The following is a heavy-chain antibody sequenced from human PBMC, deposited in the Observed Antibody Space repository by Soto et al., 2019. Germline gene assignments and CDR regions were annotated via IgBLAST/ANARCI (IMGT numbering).Heavy chain of an antibody. CDR3: ARPLLGDFWSGYYSNYYGMDV. CDR1: GGSISSSSYY. J-gene: IGHJ6*02. D-gene: IGHD3-3*01. V-gene: IGHV4-39*01. Sequence: PSETLSLTCTVSGGSISSSSYYWGWIRQPPGKGLEWIGSIYYSGSTYYNPSLKSRVTISVDTSKNQFSLKLSSVTAADTAVYYCARPLLGDFWSGYYSNYYGMDVWGQGTTVTVSS. CDR2: IYYSGST.